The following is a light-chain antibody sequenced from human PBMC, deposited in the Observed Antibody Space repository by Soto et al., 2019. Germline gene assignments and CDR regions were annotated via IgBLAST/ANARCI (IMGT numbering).Light chain of an antibody. J-gene: IGKJ4*01. Sequence: DIQLTQSPSFLSASVGDRVTITCRASQGISSYLAWYQQKPGKAPKLLIYAASTLQSGVPSRFSGSGSGTEFTLTISSLQPEDCATYYCQQLSSFPLTFGGGTKVEIK. CDR2: AAS. CDR3: QQLSSFPLT. CDR1: QGISSY. V-gene: IGKV1-9*01.